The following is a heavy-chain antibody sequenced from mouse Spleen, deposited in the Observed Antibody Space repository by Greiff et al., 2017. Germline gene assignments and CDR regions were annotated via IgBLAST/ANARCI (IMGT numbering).Heavy chain of an antibody. J-gene: IGHJ3*01. CDR1: GFTFSSYA. Sequence: EVMLVESGGGLVKPGGSLKLSCAASGFTFSSYAMSWVRQTPEKRLEWVASISSGGSTYYPDSVKGRFTISRDNARNILDMKMSRLRSEEKAMYYCARGEGNPFAYWGQGTLVTVSA. D-gene: IGHD2-1*01. CDR3: ARGEGNPFAY. CDR2: ISSGGST. V-gene: IGHV5-6-5*01.